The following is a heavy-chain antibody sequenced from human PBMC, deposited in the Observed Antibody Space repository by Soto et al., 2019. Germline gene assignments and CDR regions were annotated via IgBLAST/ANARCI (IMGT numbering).Heavy chain of an antibody. Sequence: VQLVQSGDEVKQPGASVKVSCKASGSTITAYGISWVRQAPGQGLEWMAWISSHNGNTYYAQNLQGRVTMTTDTYTRTAYMELRSLRSDDPAVYYCASSSIAAAGPFDYWGQGALVTVSS. V-gene: IGHV1-18*01. J-gene: IGHJ4*02. CDR2: ISSHNGNT. CDR1: GSTITAYG. CDR3: ASSSIAAAGPFDY. D-gene: IGHD6-13*01.